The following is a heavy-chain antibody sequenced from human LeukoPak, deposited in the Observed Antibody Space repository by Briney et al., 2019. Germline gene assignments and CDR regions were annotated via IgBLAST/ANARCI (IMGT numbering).Heavy chain of an antibody. CDR2: MNPNSGNT. V-gene: IGHV1-8*01. D-gene: IGHD6-6*01. J-gene: IGHJ6*02. CDR3: ARGQRAARTYYYYGMDV. CDR1: GYTFTNYD. Sequence: ASVKVSCKTSGYTFTNYDINWVRQASGQGLEWMGWMNPNSGNTGYAQKFQGRVTMTRNTSISTAYMELSSLRSEDTAVYYCARGQRAARTYYYYGMDVWGQGTTVTVTS.